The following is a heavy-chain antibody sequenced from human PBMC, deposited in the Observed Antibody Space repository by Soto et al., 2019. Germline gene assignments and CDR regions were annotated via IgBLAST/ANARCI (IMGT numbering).Heavy chain of an antibody. J-gene: IGHJ4*02. Sequence: GGSLRLSCAASGFTFSNAWMNWVRQAPGKGLEWVGRIKSKTDGGTTDYAAPVKGRFTISRDDSKNTLYLQMNSLKTEDTAVYYCTTEDIFHYDYVWGSYRSAQQNWGQGTLVTVSS. CDR3: TTEDIFHYDYVWGSYRSAQQN. V-gene: IGHV3-15*07. CDR1: GFTFSNAW. CDR2: IKSKTDGGTT. D-gene: IGHD3-16*02.